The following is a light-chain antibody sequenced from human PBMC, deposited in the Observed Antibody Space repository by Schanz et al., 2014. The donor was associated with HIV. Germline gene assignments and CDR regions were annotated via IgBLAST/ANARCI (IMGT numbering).Light chain of an antibody. J-gene: IGLJ3*02. Sequence: QSVLTQSPSVSGAPGQRVTISCAGSRSNIGSVYDVHWHQQLPGMAPKLLISGNNNRPSGVPDRFSASKSGTSASLAIAGLQAEDEAEYYCQCYDSSLSGSVFGGGTKLTVL. CDR1: RSNIGSVYD. CDR3: QCYDSSLSGSV. CDR2: GNN. V-gene: IGLV1-40*01.